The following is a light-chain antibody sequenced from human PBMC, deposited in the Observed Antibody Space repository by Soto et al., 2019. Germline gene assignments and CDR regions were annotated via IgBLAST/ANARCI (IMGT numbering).Light chain of an antibody. Sequence: EVVMTQSPATLSGSPGERANLSCRASQSVNSNLAWYQQKLGQAPRLLIYGASIRATGVPARFSGSGSGTEFTLTISSLQSEYFAVYYCQQYNNWPRITFGQGTRLEIK. J-gene: IGKJ5*01. V-gene: IGKV3D-15*01. CDR1: QSVNSN. CDR3: QQYNNWPRIT. CDR2: GAS.